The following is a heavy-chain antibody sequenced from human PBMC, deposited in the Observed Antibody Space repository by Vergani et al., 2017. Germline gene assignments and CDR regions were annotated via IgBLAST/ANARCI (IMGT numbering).Heavy chain of an antibody. CDR2: IDHTGRP. V-gene: IGHV4-34*01. D-gene: IGHD4-11*01. J-gene: IGHJ6*03. CDR1: GGSFTSYH. Sequence: QVQLQQWGGGLLKPSETLSLTCVVNGGSFTSYHCTWIRQSPGEGLEWVGDIDHTGRPDYNPSLKSRLTMSVDKSRNQFSLTLNSVTATDTAISFCARVNTETNGHLYYYYYMDVWGQGTAVTVS. CDR3: ARVNTETNGHLYYYYYMDV.